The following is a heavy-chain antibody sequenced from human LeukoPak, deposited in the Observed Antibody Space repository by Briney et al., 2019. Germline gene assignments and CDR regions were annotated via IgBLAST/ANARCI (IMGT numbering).Heavy chain of an antibody. CDR3: ARARNYGYYYYMDV. CDR2: IYYSGST. Sequence: PSETLSLTCTVSSGSISTSNYYWSWIRQPPGKGLEWIGYIYYSGSTNYNPSLKSRVTISVDTSKNQFSLKLSSVTAADTAVYYCARARNYGYYYYMDVWGKGTTVTISS. V-gene: IGHV4-61*01. J-gene: IGHJ6*03. CDR1: SGSISTSNYY. D-gene: IGHD4-17*01.